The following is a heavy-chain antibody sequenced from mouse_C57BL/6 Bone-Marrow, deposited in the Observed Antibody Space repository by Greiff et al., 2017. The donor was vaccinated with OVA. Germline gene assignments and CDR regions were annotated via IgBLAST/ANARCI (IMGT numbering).Heavy chain of an antibody. CDR3: AGAYGSSYEAY. J-gene: IGHJ3*01. CDR2: IHPNSGST. Sequence: QVQLQQPGAELVKPGASVKLSCKASGYTFTSYWMHWVKQRPGQGLEWIGMIHPNSGSTNYNEKFKSKATLTVDQSSSTAYMQLSSLTSEDSAVYYCAGAYGSSYEAYWGQGTLVTVSA. D-gene: IGHD1-1*01. V-gene: IGHV1-64*01. CDR1: GYTFTSYW.